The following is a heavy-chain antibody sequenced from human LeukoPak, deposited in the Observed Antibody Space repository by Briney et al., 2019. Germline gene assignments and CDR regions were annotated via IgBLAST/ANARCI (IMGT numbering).Heavy chain of an antibody. V-gene: IGHV3-74*01. CDR2: INSDGSST. Sequence: PGGSLRLSCAASGFTFSSYWMHWVRQAPGKGLVGVSRINSDGSSTSYADSVNGRVTISRDNAKNTLYLQMNSLRAEDTAVYYCAIEIVDGFDYWGQGTLVTVSS. CDR1: GFTFSSYW. D-gene: IGHD3-16*02. CDR3: AIEIVDGFDY. J-gene: IGHJ4*02.